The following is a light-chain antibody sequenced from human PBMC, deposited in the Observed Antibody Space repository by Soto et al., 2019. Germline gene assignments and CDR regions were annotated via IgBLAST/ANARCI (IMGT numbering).Light chain of an antibody. CDR1: SSDVGGYNH. CDR2: DVS. Sequence: QSALTQPASVSGSPGQSITISCTGTSSDVGGYNHVSWYQQHPGKAPKLMIYDVSNRPSGVSNRFSCSKSGITASLTISGLQAEEEADYYCSSYTASITVVFGGGTKLTVL. J-gene: IGLJ2*01. CDR3: SSYTASITVV. V-gene: IGLV2-14*03.